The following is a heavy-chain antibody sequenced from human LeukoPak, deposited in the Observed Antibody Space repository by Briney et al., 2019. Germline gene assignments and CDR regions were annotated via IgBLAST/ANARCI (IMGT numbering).Heavy chain of an antibody. D-gene: IGHD6-19*01. V-gene: IGHV4-59*01. J-gene: IGHJ4*02. CDR3: ARRGTGWYNFDS. CDR2: IYYSGRA. CDR1: GGSMSSYH. Sequence: PGALSLTCCVPGGSMSSYHWSWIRQAPGKGLEWIGYIYYSGRANYNPSLKSRVSISVDTSKNQFSLKVGSVPAAATPVCYCARRGTGWYNFDSGGQGTLVRVSS.